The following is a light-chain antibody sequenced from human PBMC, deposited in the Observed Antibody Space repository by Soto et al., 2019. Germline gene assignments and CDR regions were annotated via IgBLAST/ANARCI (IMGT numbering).Light chain of an antibody. V-gene: IGKV3-11*01. CDR2: DAS. CDR1: QSVSSY. J-gene: IGKJ1*01. CDR3: QQRSNWSWT. Sequence: ENVLTQSPATLSVSLGDRATLTCRASQSVSSYLAWYQQKPGQAPRLLIYDASNRATGIPARFSGSGSGTDFTLTISSLQPEDFAVYYCQQRSNWSWTFGQGTKVDIK.